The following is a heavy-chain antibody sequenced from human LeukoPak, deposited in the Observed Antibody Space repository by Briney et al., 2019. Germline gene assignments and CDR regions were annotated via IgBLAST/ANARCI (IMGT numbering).Heavy chain of an antibody. J-gene: IGHJ4*02. V-gene: IGHV3-23*01. CDR2: LSGSGSST. Sequence: PGGCLRLSCTASGFTFSGDAMSWVRQAPGKGRGWVSGLSGSGSSTYYADSEKGRFTISRDNSKTTIYLQMNSLRSEDTAVYYCAKVPLWIGDHLQPPYFWGQGTLVTVSS. D-gene: IGHD3-3*01. CDR3: AKVPLWIGDHLQPPYF. CDR1: GFTFSGDA.